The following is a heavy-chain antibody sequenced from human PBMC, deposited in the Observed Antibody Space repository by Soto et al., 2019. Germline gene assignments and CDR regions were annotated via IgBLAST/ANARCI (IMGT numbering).Heavy chain of an antibody. J-gene: IGHJ4*02. CDR2: ISGSGGST. D-gene: IGHD6-13*01. Sequence: EVQLLESGGGLVQPGGSLRLSCAASGFTFSSYAMSWVRQAPGKGLEWVSAISGSGGSTYYADSVKGRFTISRDNSNNTLYLQMNSLRAEDTAVYYCANGRQQLAYYFDYWGQGTLVTVSS. CDR1: GFTFSSYA. V-gene: IGHV3-23*01. CDR3: ANGRQQLAYYFDY.